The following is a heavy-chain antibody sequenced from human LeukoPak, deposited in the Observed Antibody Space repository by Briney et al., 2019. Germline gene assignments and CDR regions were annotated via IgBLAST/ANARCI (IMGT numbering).Heavy chain of an antibody. CDR2: INPNSGGT. CDR3: ARDRVGGSGYDYVWGTNDAFDI. D-gene: IGHD3-16*01. J-gene: IGHJ3*02. V-gene: IGHV1-2*02. Sequence: ASVKFSCKASGYTFTGYYMHWVRQAPGQGLEWMGWINPNSGGTNYAQKFQGRVTMTRDTSISTAYMELSRLRSDDTAVYYCARDRVGGSGYDYVWGTNDAFDIWGQGTMVTVSS. CDR1: GYTFTGYY.